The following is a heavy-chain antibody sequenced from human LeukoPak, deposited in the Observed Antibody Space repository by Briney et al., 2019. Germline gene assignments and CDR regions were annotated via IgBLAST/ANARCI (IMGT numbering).Heavy chain of an antibody. CDR3: ARAYSSGWAGMDV. D-gene: IGHD6-19*01. CDR1: GGSISSGSYY. Sequence: ASETLSLTCTVSGGSISSGSYYWSWIRQPAGKGLEWIGRIYTSGSTNYSPSLESRVTISVDTSKNQFSLKLSSVTAADTAVYYCARAYSSGWAGMDVWGQGTTVTVSS. V-gene: IGHV4-61*02. CDR2: IYTSGST. J-gene: IGHJ6*02.